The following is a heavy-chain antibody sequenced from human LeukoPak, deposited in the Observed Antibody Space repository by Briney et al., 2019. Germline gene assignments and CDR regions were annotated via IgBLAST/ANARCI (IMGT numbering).Heavy chain of an antibody. D-gene: IGHD3-10*01. CDR1: GFTFSNYG. CDR2: INSNGGST. Sequence: GGSPRLSCSGSGFTFSNYGMHWVRQAPGKGLEYVSGINSNGGSTYYADSVKGRFTISRDNSKNTLYLQMSSLRTEDTAVYYCVKDRRIVWFGELSGFDYWGQGTLVTVSS. CDR3: VKDRRIVWFGELSGFDY. J-gene: IGHJ4*02. V-gene: IGHV3-64D*06.